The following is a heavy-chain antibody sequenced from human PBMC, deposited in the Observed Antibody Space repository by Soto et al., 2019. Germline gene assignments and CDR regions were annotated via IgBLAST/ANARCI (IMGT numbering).Heavy chain of an antibody. CDR2: IYYSGST. CDR1: GGSVSSGSYY. D-gene: IGHD3-16*02. J-gene: IGHJ6*02. V-gene: IGHV4-61*01. Sequence: QVQLQESGPGLVKPSETLSLTCTVSGGSVSSGSYYWSWIRQPPGKGLEWIGDIYYSGSTNYNPSLKSRVTISVDTSKNQFSLKLSSVTAADTAVYYCARALLLRLGELSVRRTDYGMDVWGQGTTVTVSS. CDR3: ARALLLRLGELSVRRTDYGMDV.